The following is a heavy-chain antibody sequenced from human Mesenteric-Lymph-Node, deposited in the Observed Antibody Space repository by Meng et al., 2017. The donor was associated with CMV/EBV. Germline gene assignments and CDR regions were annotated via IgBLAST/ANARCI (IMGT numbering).Heavy chain of an antibody. V-gene: IGHV4-39*07. J-gene: IGHJ5*02. D-gene: IGHD6-13*01. CDR1: GPSISRSPYY. CDR2: IFYTGST. Sequence: SEILSLTCTVSGPSISRSPYYWGWTRQPPGKGLEWIGNIFYTGSTYYNPSLKSRLSMSLDTSKNQFSLKLSSVTAADTAVYYCAREAEGSTRSHPWFDPWGLGTLDTVSS. CDR3: AREAEGSTRSHPWFDP.